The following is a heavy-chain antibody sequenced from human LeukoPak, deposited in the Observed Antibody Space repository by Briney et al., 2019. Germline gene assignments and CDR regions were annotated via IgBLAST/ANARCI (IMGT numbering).Heavy chain of an antibody. CDR2: LWYDGNNR. V-gene: IGHV3-30*02. Sequence: GSLRLSCAASGFTFSSYDMHWVRQAPGEGLEWVAVLWYDGNNRYYADSVKGRFTTSRDNSKNTLYLQMNSLKPEDTAVYYCAKIEYYYDSSGYYYWGQGTLVTVSS. CDR1: GFTFSSYD. CDR3: AKIEYYYDSSGYYY. J-gene: IGHJ4*02. D-gene: IGHD3-22*01.